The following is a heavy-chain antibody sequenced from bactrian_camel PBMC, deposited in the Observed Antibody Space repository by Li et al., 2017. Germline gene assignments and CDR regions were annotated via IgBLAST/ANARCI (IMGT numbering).Heavy chain of an antibody. V-gene: IGHV3S40*01. D-gene: IGHD1*01. CDR2: INSGGDST. J-gene: IGHJ4*01. CDR3: AAEEYWLPSH. Sequence: VQLVESGGGLVQPGGSLRLSCAASGFTFSRYALSWVRQAPGKGLEWVSHINSGGDSTYYANSVVGRFTISRDNAKNTVYLQMNRLKSEDTALYYCAAEEYWLPSHWGQGTQVTVS. CDR1: GFTFSRYA.